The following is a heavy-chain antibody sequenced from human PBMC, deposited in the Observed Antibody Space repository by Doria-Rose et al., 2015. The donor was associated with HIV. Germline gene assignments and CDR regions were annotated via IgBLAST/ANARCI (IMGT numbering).Heavy chain of an antibody. Sequence: QVQLVQSGPVLVKPTETLTLTCTVSGVSLSSPGMGVSWIRQPPGKALEWLANIFSDDERSYKTSLKSILTISMGTSKSQVVLTMTDMDPVDTATYYCARIKSSRWYHKYYFDFWGQGTLVIVSA. D-gene: IGHD6-13*01. CDR1: GVSLSSPGMG. J-gene: IGHJ4*02. CDR3: ARIKSSRWYHKYYFDF. V-gene: IGHV2-26*01. CDR2: IFSDDER.